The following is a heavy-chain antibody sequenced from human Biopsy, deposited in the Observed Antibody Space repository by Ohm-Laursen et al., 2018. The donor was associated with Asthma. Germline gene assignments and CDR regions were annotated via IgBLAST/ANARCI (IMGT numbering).Heavy chain of an antibody. CDR3: ARDFYDSSGYLHFDY. D-gene: IGHD3-22*01. J-gene: IGHJ4*02. CDR2: IWYDGSNK. Sequence: SLRLSCAAPGFTFSSYGMHWVRQAQGKGLEWVAVIWYDGSNKYYADSVKGRFTISRDSSKNTLYLQMNSLRAEDTAVYYCARDFYDSSGYLHFDYWGQGTLVTVSS. V-gene: IGHV3-33*01. CDR1: GFTFSSYG.